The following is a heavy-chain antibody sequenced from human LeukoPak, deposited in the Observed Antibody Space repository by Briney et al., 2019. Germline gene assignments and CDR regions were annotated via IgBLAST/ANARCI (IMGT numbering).Heavy chain of an antibody. J-gene: IGHJ4*02. V-gene: IGHV3-23*01. CDR1: GFTFSSNV. CDR3: AKWGVDKGEWRHYVDY. D-gene: IGHD3-16*01. Sequence: GGSLRLSCATSGFTFSSNVMSWVRQAPGKGLEWVSGINYDGAYTNYADSVKGRFTISRDNSKSTLYMQMNGLRAEDTAIYYCAKWGVDKGEWRHYVDYWGQGTLVIVSS. CDR2: INYDGAYT.